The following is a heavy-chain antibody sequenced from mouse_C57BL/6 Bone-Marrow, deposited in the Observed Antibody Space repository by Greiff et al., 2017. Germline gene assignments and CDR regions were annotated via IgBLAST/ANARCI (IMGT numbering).Heavy chain of an antibody. J-gene: IGHJ2*01. V-gene: IGHV1-53*01. D-gene: IGHD4-1*01. CDR1: GYTFTSYW. CDR2: INPSNGGT. Sequence: QVQLQQSGTELVKPGASVKLSCKASGYTFTSYWMHWVKQRPGQGLEWIGNINPSNGGTNYNEKFKSKATLTVDKSSSTAYMQLRSLTSEDSAVYDCARRGWDEGYFDYWGQGTTLTVAS. CDR3: ARRGWDEGYFDY.